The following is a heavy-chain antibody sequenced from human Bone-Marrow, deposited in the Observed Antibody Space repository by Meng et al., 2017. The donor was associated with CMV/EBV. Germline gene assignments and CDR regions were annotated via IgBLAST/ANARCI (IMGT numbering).Heavy chain of an antibody. V-gene: IGHV3-23*01. D-gene: IGHD2-2*01. CDR3: ARGGGYCSSTSCYDAFDI. J-gene: IGHJ3*02. CDR1: GFTFSSYA. CDR2: ISGSGGST. Sequence: GGSLRLSCAASGFTFSSYAMSWVRQAPGKGLEWVSAISGSGGSTYYADSVKGRFTISRDNSKNTLSLQMNSLRAEDTAVYYCARGGGYCSSTSCYDAFDIWGQGTMVTVSS.